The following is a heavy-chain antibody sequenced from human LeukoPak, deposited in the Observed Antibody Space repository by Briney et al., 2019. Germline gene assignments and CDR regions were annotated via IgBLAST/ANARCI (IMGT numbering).Heavy chain of an antibody. V-gene: IGHV4-59*01. J-gene: IGHJ4*02. Sequence: SETLSLTCSVSGGSISSYYWSWIRQPPEKGLEWIGYIYYSGSTNYNPSLKSRVTIAVDTSKNQFSLKLSSVTAADTAVYYCARGVIAAAALVHLDYWGQGTLVTVSS. D-gene: IGHD6-13*01. CDR1: GGSISSYY. CDR2: IYYSGST. CDR3: ARGVIAAAALVHLDY.